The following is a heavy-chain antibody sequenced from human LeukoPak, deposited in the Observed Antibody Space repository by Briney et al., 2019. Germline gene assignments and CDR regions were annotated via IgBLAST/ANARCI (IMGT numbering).Heavy chain of an antibody. Sequence: GGSLRLSCAASGFTFSNAWMSWVRQAPGKGLEWVGCIKSKTDGGTTDYAAPVKGRFTISRDDSKNTLYLQMNSLKTEDTAVYYCTTLPTRRGSYPPNDYWGQGTLVTVSS. CDR1: GFTFSNAW. D-gene: IGHD1-26*01. CDR2: IKSKTDGGTT. CDR3: TTLPTRRGSYPPNDY. V-gene: IGHV3-15*01. J-gene: IGHJ4*02.